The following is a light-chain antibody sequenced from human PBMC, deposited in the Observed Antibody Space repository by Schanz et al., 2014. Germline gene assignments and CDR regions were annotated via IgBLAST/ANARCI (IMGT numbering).Light chain of an antibody. V-gene: IGLV2-14*02. J-gene: IGLJ2*01. Sequence: QSALTQPASVSGSPGQSITISCTGTSSDVGSYNLVSWYQQHPGKAPKLMIYEGSKRPSGVPDRFSGSKSGNTASLTVSGXXAEDEADYYCSSYAGSNIVVFGGGTKLTVL. CDR3: SSYAGSNIVV. CDR1: SSDVGSYNL. CDR2: EGS.